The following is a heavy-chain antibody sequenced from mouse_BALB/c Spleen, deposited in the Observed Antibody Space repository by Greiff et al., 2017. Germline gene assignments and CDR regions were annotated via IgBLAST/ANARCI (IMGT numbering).Heavy chain of an antibody. CDR3: ARADYVYAMDY. CDR2: ISDGGSYT. J-gene: IGHJ4*01. Sequence: EVQVVESGGGLVKPGGSLKLSCAASGFTFSDYYMYWVRQTPEKRLEWVATISDGGSYTYYPDSVKGRFTISRDNAKNNLYLQMSSLKSEDTAMYYCARADYVYAMDYWGQGTSVTVSS. V-gene: IGHV5-4*02. CDR1: GFTFSDYY. D-gene: IGHD1-1*01.